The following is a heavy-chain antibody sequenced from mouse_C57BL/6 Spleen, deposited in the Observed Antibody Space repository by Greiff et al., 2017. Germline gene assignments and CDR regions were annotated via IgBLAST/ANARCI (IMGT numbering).Heavy chain of an antibody. CDR2: INPSNGGT. D-gene: IGHD2-3*01. Sequence: VQLQQPGTELVKPGASVKLSCKASGYTFTSYWMHWVKQRPGQGLEWIGNINPSNGGTNYNEKFKSKATLTVDKSSSTAYMQLSSLTSEDSAVYYCARLATLYDGYYSWFAYWGQGTLVTVSA. V-gene: IGHV1-53*01. CDR3: ARLATLYDGYYSWFAY. J-gene: IGHJ3*01. CDR1: GYTFTSYW.